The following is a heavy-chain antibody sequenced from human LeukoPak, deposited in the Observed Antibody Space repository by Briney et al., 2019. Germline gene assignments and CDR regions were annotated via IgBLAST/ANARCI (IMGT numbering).Heavy chain of an antibody. Sequence: GGSLGLSCAASGFTFSSYGMHWVRQAPGKGLEWVAVIWYDGSNKYYADSVKGRFTISRDNSKNTLYLQMNSLRAEDTAVYYCARDGIATDYYFDYWGQGTLVTVSS. CDR1: GFTFSSYG. V-gene: IGHV3-33*01. CDR2: IWYDGSNK. D-gene: IGHD6-13*01. CDR3: ARDGIATDYYFDY. J-gene: IGHJ4*02.